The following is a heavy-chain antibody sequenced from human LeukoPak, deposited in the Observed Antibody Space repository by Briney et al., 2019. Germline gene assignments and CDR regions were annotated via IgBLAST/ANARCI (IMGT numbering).Heavy chain of an antibody. CDR2: IIPIFGTA. CDR1: GGTFSSYA. Sequence: GASVKVSCKASGGTFSSYAISWVRQAPGQGLGWMGGIIPIFGTANYAQKFQGRVTITADEATTTAYMELSSLRSEDTAVYYCARDVSGSYFDYWGQGTLVTVSS. D-gene: IGHD1-26*01. V-gene: IGHV1-69*13. CDR3: ARDVSGSYFDY. J-gene: IGHJ4*02.